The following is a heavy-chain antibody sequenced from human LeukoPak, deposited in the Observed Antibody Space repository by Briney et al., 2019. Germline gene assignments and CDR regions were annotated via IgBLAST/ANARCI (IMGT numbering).Heavy chain of an antibody. D-gene: IGHD3-22*01. CDR2: IRYDGSNK. Sequence: GGSLRLSCAASGFTFSSYGMHWVRQAPGKGLEWVAFIRYDGSNKYYADSVKGRFTISRDNSKNTLYLQMNSLRAEDTAVYYCAKDSTPTYYYDSSGYQAYFDYWGQGTLVTVSS. CDR3: AKDSTPTYYYDSSGYQAYFDY. CDR1: GFTFSSYG. V-gene: IGHV3-30*02. J-gene: IGHJ4*02.